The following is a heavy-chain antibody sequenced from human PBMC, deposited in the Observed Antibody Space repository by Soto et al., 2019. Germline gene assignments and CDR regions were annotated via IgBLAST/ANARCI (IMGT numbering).Heavy chain of an antibody. CDR1: GFTFSSYG. D-gene: IGHD6-19*01. J-gene: IGHJ4*02. CDR2: IWYDGSNK. V-gene: IGHV3-33*01. CDR3: ARYLSQWLVRQPFDY. Sequence: GRSLRLSCAASGFTFSSYGMHWVRQAPGKGLEWVAVIWYDGSNKYYADSVKGRFTISRDNSKNTLYLQMNSLRAEDTAVYYCARYLSQWLVRQPFDYWCQGLLVTVFS.